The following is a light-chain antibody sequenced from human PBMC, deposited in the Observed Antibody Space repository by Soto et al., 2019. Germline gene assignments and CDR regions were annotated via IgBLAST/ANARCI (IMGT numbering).Light chain of an antibody. CDR3: QQANSFPIT. V-gene: IGKV1D-12*01. J-gene: IGKJ5*01. CDR1: QGSRSW. CDR2: DAS. Sequence: DLQMTQSPSSVSASVGDRVTITCRASQGSRSWLAWYQQKPGKAPKLLIYDASSLQSGVPSRFSGSGSGTDFPLTISSLQPEDFATYYCQQANSFPITFGQGTRLEIK.